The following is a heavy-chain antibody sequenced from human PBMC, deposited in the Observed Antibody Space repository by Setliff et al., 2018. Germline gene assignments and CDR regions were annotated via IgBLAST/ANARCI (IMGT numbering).Heavy chain of an antibody. CDR3: ARHNLHGTATTFAFDI. D-gene: IGHD2-21*02. J-gene: IGHJ3*02. CDR1: GSAISSGHY. V-gene: IGHV4-38-2*01. CDR2: FRPSGRT. Sequence: TLSLTCAVSGSAISSGHYWGWIRQPPGKGGLEWIGSFRPSGRTYYNPSLKSRVTISLDTSRKQFSLKLSSVTAADTAVYYCARHNLHGTATTFAFDIWGQGTMVTVSS.